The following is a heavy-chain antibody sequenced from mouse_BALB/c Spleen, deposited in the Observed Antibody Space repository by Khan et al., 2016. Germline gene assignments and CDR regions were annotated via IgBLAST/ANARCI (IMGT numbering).Heavy chain of an antibody. D-gene: IGHD2-4*01. CDR2: ISDGGSYT. Sequence: EVELVEPGGGLVKPGGSLKLSCAASGFTFSDYYMYWVRQTPEKRLEWVATISDGGSYTYYPDSVKGRFTISRDNAKNNLYLQMSRLKSEDTAMYYCAREGLRRGFAYWGQGTLVTVSA. CDR3: AREGLRRGFAY. V-gene: IGHV5-4*02. J-gene: IGHJ3*01. CDR1: GFTFSDYY.